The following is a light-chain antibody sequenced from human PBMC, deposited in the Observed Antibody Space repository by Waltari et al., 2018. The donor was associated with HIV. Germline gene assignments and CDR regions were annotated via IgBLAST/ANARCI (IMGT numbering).Light chain of an antibody. CDR2: DVS. CDR1: RNDVGGFNS. CDR3: CSYSSSGTVL. J-gene: IGLJ2*01. Sequence: HSVLPPPASMSGSLGQSITISCLGSRNDVGGFNSVSWYQQSPDKAPRLVIYDVSNRPSGVSGRFSGSKSGSAASLTISGLQPEDEADYYCCSYSSSGTVLFGGGTRLTVL. V-gene: IGLV2-14*03.